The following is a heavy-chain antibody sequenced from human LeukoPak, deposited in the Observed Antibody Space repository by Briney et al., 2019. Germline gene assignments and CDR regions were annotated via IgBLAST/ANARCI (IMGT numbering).Heavy chain of an antibody. CDR1: GGSISSANYY. Sequence: SETLSLTCAVSGGSISSANYYWGWIRQPPGKGLEWIGSIYYSGSTYYNPSLKSRVTISVDTSKNQFSLKLSSVTAADTAVYYCARDLSDYVWGSYRYSPLYYFDYWGQGTLVTVSS. CDR3: ARDLSDYVWGSYRYSPLYYFDY. V-gene: IGHV4-39*07. CDR2: IYYSGST. J-gene: IGHJ4*02. D-gene: IGHD3-16*02.